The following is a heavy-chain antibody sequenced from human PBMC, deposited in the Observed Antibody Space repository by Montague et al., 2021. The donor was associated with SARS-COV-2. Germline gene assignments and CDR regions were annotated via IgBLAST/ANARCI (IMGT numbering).Heavy chain of an antibody. J-gene: IGHJ3*02. CDR3: ARVQGITMIVVVIGAFDI. Sequence: TLSLTCTVSGXSISSGGYYWSWIRQHPGKGLEWIGYIYYSGSTYYNPSVKSRVTISVDTSKNQFSLKLSSVTAADTAVYYCARVQGITMIVVVIGAFDIWGQGTMVTVSS. CDR1: GXSISSGGYY. D-gene: IGHD3-22*01. CDR2: IYYSGST. V-gene: IGHV4-31*03.